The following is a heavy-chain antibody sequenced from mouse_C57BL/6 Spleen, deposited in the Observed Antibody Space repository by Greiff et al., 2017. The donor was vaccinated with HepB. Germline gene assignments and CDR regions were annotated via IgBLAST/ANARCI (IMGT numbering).Heavy chain of an antibody. CDR1: GYTFTSYW. CDR2: IEPSDSET. J-gene: IGHJ2*01. D-gene: IGHD2-5*01. Sequence: VKLQQPGAELVRPGSSVKLSCKASGYTFTSYWMHWVKQRPIQGLEWIGNIEPSDSETHYNQKFKDKATLTVDKSSSTAYMQLSSLTSEDSAVYYCAREAGYSKRDFDYWGQGTTLTVSS. CDR3: AREAGYSKRDFDY. V-gene: IGHV1-52*01.